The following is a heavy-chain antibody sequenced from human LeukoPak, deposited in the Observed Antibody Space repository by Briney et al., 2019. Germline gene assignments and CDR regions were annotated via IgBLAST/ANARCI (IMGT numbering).Heavy chain of an antibody. Sequence: ASVKVSCKASGGTFSSYAISWVRQAPGQGLEWMGGIIPIFGTANYAQKFQGRVTITTDESTSTAYMELSSLRSEDTAVYYCARVREGAYYYYMDVWGKGTTVTVSS. J-gene: IGHJ6*03. CDR3: ARVREGAYYYYMDV. D-gene: IGHD1-26*01. CDR1: GGTFSSYA. V-gene: IGHV1-69*05. CDR2: IIPIFGTA.